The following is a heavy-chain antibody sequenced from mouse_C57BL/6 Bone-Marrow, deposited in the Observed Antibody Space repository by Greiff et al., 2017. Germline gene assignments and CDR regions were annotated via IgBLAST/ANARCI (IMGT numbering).Heavy chain of an antibody. CDR1: GFNIKDDY. CDR2: IDPENGDT. Sequence: EVQLVESGAELVRPGASVKLSCTASGFNIKDDYMHWVKQRPEQGLAWIGWIDPENGDTEYASKFQGKATITADTSSNTAYLQLSSLTSEDTAVYYGTTDGWGFAYWGQGTLVTVSA. J-gene: IGHJ3*01. CDR3: TTDGWGFAY. V-gene: IGHV14-4*01. D-gene: IGHD2-3*01.